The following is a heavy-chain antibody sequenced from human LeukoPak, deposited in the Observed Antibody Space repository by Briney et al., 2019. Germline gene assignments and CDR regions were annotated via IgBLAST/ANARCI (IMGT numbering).Heavy chain of an antibody. CDR3: ARSMGRWELLFDYFDY. Sequence: PSETLSLTCTVSGGSISSSNYYWAWIRQPPGKGLEWIGSIYYSGSTYYNPSLKSRVTISVDTSKNQFSLKLSSVTAADTAVYYCARSMGRWELLFDYFDYWGQGTLVTVSS. J-gene: IGHJ4*02. CDR2: IYYSGST. V-gene: IGHV4-39*07. D-gene: IGHD1-26*01. CDR1: GGSISSSNYY.